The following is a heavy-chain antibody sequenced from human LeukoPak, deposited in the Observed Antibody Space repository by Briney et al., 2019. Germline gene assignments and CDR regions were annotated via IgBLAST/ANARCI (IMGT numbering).Heavy chain of an antibody. Sequence: ASVKVSCKASGYTFTGFHMHWVRQAPGQGLEWMGWINANSGGTSYAQKFQGRVTMTRDTSISTAYMELTSLTSDDTAAYYCARDPIDGYYHFDYWGQGTLVSVSS. CDR3: ARDPIDGYYHFDY. V-gene: IGHV1-2*02. J-gene: IGHJ4*02. CDR2: INANSGGT. CDR1: GYTFTGFH. D-gene: IGHD1-26*01.